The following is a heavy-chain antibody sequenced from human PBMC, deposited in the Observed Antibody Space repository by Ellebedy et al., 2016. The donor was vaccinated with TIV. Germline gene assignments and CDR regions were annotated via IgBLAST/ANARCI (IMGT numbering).Heavy chain of an antibody. CDR1: GFTFSDYY. CDR2: ISSSSSYT. V-gene: IGHV3-11*05. D-gene: IGHD2-15*01. CDR3: AREKVDDAFDI. Sequence: GESLKISXAASGFTFSDYYMSWIRQAPGKGLEWVLYISSSSSYTNYADSVKGRFTISRDNAKNSLYLQMNSLRAEDTAVYYCAREKVDDAFDIWGQGTMVTVSS. J-gene: IGHJ3*02.